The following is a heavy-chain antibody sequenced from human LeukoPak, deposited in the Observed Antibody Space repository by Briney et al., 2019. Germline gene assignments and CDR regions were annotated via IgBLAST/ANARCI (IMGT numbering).Heavy chain of an antibody. CDR2: ISYDGSNK. CDR3: ARDTSGCPHDY. Sequence: GGSLRLSCAASGFTFSSYAMHWVRQAPGKGLEWVAVISYDGSNKYYADSVKGRFTISRDNAKNSVYLQMNSLRAEDTAVYYCARDTSGCPHDYWGQGTLVTVSS. V-gene: IGHV3-30*04. J-gene: IGHJ4*02. D-gene: IGHD6-19*01. CDR1: GFTFSSYA.